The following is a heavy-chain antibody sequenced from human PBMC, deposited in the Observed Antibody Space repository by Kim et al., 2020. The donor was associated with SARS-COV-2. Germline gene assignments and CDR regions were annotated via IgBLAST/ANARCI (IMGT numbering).Heavy chain of an antibody. D-gene: IGHD2-21*01. CDR3: ARGGLCGGDCYPFDS. CDR2: IIPIFGSP. V-gene: IGHV1-69*13. Sequence: SVKVSCKASFSSDAISWVRQAPGRGLEWMGGIIPIFGSPFYTPRFQGRVIFTADESSATANMELRGLRSEDTAVYYCARGGLCGGDCYPFDSWGQGTLV. J-gene: IGHJ4*02. CDR1: FSSDA.